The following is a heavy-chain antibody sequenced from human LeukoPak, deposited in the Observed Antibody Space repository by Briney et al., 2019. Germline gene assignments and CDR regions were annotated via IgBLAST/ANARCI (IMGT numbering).Heavy chain of an antibody. CDR2: IVHSGST. CDR3: VRRKNLPSIQYYYYGMDV. D-gene: IGHD2-21*01. V-gene: IGHV4-34*12. CDR1: NGSFSGHY. J-gene: IGHJ6*04. Sequence: SETLSLTCAIYNGSFSGHYWTWIPQPPGKGLEWIGEIVHSGSTYSNPSLESRVTISVDTSKNQFSLRLSSVTDADTAMYYCVRRKNLPSIQYYYYGMDVWGKGTTVTVSS.